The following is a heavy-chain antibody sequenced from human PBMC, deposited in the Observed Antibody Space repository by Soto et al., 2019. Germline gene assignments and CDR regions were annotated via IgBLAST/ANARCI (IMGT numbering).Heavy chain of an antibody. J-gene: IGHJ4*02. CDR1: GFTFSSYG. CDR3: AKDTALWGIVVVTLDY. V-gene: IGHV3-30*18. Sequence: QVQLVESGGGVVQSGRSQRLSCAASGFTFSSYGMHWVRQAPGKGLEWVAVISYDGSNKYYADSVKGRFTISRDNSKNTLYLQMNSLRAEDTAVYYCAKDTALWGIVVVTLDYWGQGTLVTVSS. CDR2: ISYDGSNK. D-gene: IGHD3-22*01.